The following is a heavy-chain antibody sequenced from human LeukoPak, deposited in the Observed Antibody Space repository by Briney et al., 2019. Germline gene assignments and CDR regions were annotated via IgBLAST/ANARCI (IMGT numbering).Heavy chain of an antibody. CDR1: GYTFTSYY. J-gene: IGHJ6*03. D-gene: IGHD2-2*02. CDR2: INPSGGST. CDR3: ARDRTLVPGAIPYFYYYMDV. Sequence: GASVKVSCKASGYTFTSYYLHWVRQAPGQGLEWMGIINPSGGSTTYAQKFQGRVTLTRDMSTSTVYMELSSLRSEDTAVYYCARDRTLVPGAIPYFYYYMDVWGKGTTVTVSS. V-gene: IGHV1-46*01.